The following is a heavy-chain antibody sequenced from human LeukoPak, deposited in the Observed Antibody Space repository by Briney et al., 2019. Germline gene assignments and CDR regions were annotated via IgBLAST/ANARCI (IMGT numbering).Heavy chain of an antibody. CDR1: GFTFSSYA. Sequence: GRSPRLSCAASGFTFSSYAMHWVRQAPGKGLEWVAVISYDGSNKYYADSVKGRFTISRDNSKNTLYLQMNSLRAEDTAVYYCARDASKGIYYFDYWGQGTLVTVSS. CDR2: ISYDGSNK. V-gene: IGHV3-30-3*01. D-gene: IGHD2-15*01. J-gene: IGHJ4*02. CDR3: ARDASKGIYYFDY.